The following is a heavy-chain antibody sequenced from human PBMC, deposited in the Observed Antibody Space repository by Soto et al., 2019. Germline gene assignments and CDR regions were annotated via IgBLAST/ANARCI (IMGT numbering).Heavy chain of an antibody. Sequence: GGSVRLSCAASGFTFSSDALSWVRQATGKGLEWVSAISGSSGSTYYADSVKGRFTMSRDNSKNTLYMEMSSLRSEDTAVYYCARESLRGMDVWGQGTTVTVS. CDR3: ARESLRGMDV. V-gene: IGHV3-23*01. J-gene: IGHJ6*02. CDR1: GFTFSSDA. CDR2: ISGSSGST.